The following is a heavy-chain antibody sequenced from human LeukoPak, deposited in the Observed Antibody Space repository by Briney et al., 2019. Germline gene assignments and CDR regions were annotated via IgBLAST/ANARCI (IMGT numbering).Heavy chain of an antibody. CDR2: IYYSGSN. CDR1: GGSIIGGVYY. CDR3: AGTPVGFDS. J-gene: IGHJ5*01. V-gene: IGHV4-31*03. Sequence: SEALSLTCTVSGGSIIGGVYYWRWLRHHPGGGLECPVYIYYSGSNYYNTSLKSRVTISVNTSKNHFFLKLSSVTAGGPAFYYCAGTPVGFDSWGQGTLVTVSS.